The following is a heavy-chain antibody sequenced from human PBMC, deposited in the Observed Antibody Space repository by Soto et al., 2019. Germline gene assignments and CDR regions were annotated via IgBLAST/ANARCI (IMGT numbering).Heavy chain of an antibody. J-gene: IGHJ4*02. V-gene: IGHV5-51*01. D-gene: IGHD4-17*01. CDR1: GYSFTSYW. CDR3: ARGPSGAGDLNGAVDY. CDR2: IYPGDSDT. Sequence: GESLKISCKGSGYSFTSYWIGWVRQMPGKGLEWMGIIYPGDSDTRYSPSFQGQVTISADKYISTAYLQWSSLKASDPAMYYCARGPSGAGDLNGAVDYWRQGPLVTVSS.